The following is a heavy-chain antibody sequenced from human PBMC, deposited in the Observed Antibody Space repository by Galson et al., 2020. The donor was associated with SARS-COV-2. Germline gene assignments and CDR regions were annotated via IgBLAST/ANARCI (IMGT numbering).Heavy chain of an antibody. CDR2: IYYSGST. V-gene: IGHV4-30-4*01. CDR1: GGSISSGDYY. D-gene: IGHD3-10*01. Sequence: SETLSLTCTVSGGSISSGDYYWSWIRQPPGKGLEWIGYIYYSGSTYYNPSLKSRVTISVDTSKNQFSLKLSSVTAADTAVYYCARETAVYYYGSGSHAPEKFDPWGQGTLVTVSS. J-gene: IGHJ5*02. CDR3: ARETAVYYYGSGSHAPEKFDP.